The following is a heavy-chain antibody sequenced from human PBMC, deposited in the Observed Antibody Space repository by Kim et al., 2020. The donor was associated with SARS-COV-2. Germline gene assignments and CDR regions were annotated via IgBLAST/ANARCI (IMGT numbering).Heavy chain of an antibody. CDR2: INPSGAGT. Sequence: ASVKVSCKASGYTFTSYYMHWVRQAPGQGLEWMGLINPSGAGTTYAQKFQGRVTMTRDTSTSTVYMELSSLRSDDTAVYYCAPEVPRNYHFDYWGQGTLVTVSS. CDR3: APEVPRNYHFDY. D-gene: IGHD1-7*01. V-gene: IGHV1-46*01. CDR1: GYTFTSYY. J-gene: IGHJ4*02.